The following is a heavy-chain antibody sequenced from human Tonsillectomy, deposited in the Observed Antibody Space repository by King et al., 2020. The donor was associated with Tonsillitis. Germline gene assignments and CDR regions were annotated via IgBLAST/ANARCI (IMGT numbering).Heavy chain of an antibody. J-gene: IGHJ3*02. CDR2: IYYSGST. CDR1: GGSISSFY. V-gene: IGHV4-59*01. CDR3: ARGLSMITFGGVISIDAFDI. D-gene: IGHD3-16*02. Sequence: VQLQESGPGLVKPSETLSLTCTVSGGSISSFYWSWIRQPPGKGLEWIGYIYYSGSTNYSPSLMSRVTISADTSKNQFSLKLNSVTAADSAGYYCARGLSMITFGGVISIDAFDIWGQGTMVTVSS.